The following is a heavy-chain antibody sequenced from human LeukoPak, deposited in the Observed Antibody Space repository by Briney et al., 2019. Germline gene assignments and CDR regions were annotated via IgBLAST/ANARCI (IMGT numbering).Heavy chain of an antibody. D-gene: IGHD4-11*01. CDR1: GFTFRTYW. J-gene: IGHJ6*02. CDR2: INEDGSIT. CDR3: ARVMSGTTVTTYYYYGMDV. Sequence: GGSLRLSCAVSGFTFRTYWMHWVRQVPGEGLVWVSRINEDGSITNYADSVKGRFTISRDNAKNSLYLQMNSLRAEDTAVYHCARVMSGTTVTTYYYYGMDVWGQGTTVTVSS. V-gene: IGHV3-74*01.